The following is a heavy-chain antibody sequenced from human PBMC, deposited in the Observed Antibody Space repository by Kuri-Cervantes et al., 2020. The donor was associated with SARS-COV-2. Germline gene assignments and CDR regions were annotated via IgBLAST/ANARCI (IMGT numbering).Heavy chain of an antibody. V-gene: IGHV6-1*01. CDR3: ARDAPAAAGTLPY. CDR1: GDSVSSTSFA. D-gene: IGHD6-13*01. CDR2: TYFRSKWCN. J-gene: IGHJ4*02. Sequence: SQTLSLTCAISGDSVSSTSFAWNWIRRSPSRGLEWLGRTYFRSKWCNDYAVSVKSRITINPDTSKNQFSLQLNSVTPEDTAVYYCARDAPAAAGTLPYWGQGTLVTVSS.